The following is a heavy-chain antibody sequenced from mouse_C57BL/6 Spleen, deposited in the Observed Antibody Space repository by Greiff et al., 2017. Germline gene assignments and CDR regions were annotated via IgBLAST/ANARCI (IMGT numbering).Heavy chain of an antibody. CDR1: GYAFSSSW. CDR3: ARGGLPDYFDY. CDR2: IYPGDGDT. J-gene: IGHJ2*01. Sequence: QVQLQQSGPELVKPGASVKISCKASGYAFSSSWMNWVKQRPGKGLEWIGRIYPGDGDTNYKGKIKGKATLTADKSSSTAYMQLSSLTSEDSAVYFGARGGLPDYFDYWGQGTTLTVSS. D-gene: IGHD3-1*01. V-gene: IGHV1-82*01.